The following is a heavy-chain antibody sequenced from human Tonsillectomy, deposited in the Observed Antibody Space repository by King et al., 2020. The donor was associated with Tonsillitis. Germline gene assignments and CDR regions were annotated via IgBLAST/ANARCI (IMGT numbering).Heavy chain of an antibody. CDR3: ARHSKYYFDRSGVFDY. CDR1: GYNFSNYW. Sequence: QLVQSGAEVKKSGEALRISCKGSGYNFSNYWITWVRQMPGKALEWMGRIDPSDSYSNYSPSFQGHVTFSADKSITTAYLQWSSLKDSDTAMYYCARHSKYYFDRSGVFDYWGQGTLVTFSS. J-gene: IGHJ4*02. D-gene: IGHD3-22*01. CDR2: IDPSDSYS. V-gene: IGHV5-10-1*03.